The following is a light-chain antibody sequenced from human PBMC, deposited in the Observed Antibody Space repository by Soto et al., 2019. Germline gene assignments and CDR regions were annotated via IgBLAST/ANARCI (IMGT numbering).Light chain of an antibody. CDR1: QSVSSSY. CDR3: QRYNNWPLT. J-gene: IGKJ4*01. V-gene: IGKV3-15*01. CDR2: DAS. Sequence: EIVLTQSPGTLSLSPGERATLSCRASQSVSSSYLAWYQQKPGQAPRLLIYDASTRATGVPARFSGSGSGTEFTLTINSLQSEDFAVYYCQRYNNWPLTFGGGTKVDIK.